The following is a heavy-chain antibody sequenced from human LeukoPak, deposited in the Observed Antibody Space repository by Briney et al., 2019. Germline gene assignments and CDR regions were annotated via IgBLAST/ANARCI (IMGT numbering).Heavy chain of an antibody. V-gene: IGHV1-69*04. CDR3: ARDSRIVGATPASRVDY. CDR1: GGTFSSYA. J-gene: IGHJ4*02. Sequence: GASVKVSCKASGGTFSSYAISWVRQAPGQGLEWMGRIIPILGIANYAQKFQGRVTITADKSTSTAYMELSSLRSEDTAVYYCARDSRIVGATPASRVDYWGQGTLVTVSS. CDR2: IIPILGIA. D-gene: IGHD1-26*01.